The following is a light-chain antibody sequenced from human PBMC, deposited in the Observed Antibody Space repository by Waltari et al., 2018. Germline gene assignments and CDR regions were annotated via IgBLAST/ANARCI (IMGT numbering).Light chain of an antibody. CDR2: EDI. J-gene: IGLJ3*02. CDR1: ALSKKY. CDR3: YSTDFSGHDRV. V-gene: IGLV3-10*01. Sequence: SYELTQPPSVSVSPGQTARIICSGDALSKKYAYWYQQKSGQAPVLVIYEDIKRPTGIPGRFSGSSSGTTATLTISGAHVDDEADYYCYSTDFSGHDRVFGGGTKLTIL.